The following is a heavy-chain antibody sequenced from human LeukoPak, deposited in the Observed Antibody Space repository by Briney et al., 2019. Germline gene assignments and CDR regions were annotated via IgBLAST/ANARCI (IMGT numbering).Heavy chain of an antibody. D-gene: IGHD1-1*01. CDR3: AVTSRAWVPVDS. Sequence: SETLSLTCVVSGGSISSXXXXSWVRQPPGXXXXXXGEIYHSGSTHYNPXLKSRVTISMDKSKNQFSLNLSSVTAADTAVYYCAVTSRAWVPVDSWGQGTLVTVSS. CDR1: GGSISSXXX. J-gene: IGHJ4*02. CDR2: IYHSGST. V-gene: IGHV4-4*02.